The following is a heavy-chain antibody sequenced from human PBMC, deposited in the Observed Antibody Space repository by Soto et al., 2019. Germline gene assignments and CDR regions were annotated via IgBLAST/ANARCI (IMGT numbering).Heavy chain of an antibody. CDR1: GGSISSSPYY. V-gene: IGHV4-39*01. CDR3: ARHQGDYVGLDY. J-gene: IGHJ4*02. D-gene: IGHD4-17*01. CDR2: FHYSGST. Sequence: QLQLQESGPGLVKPSETLSLTCTVSGGSISSSPYYWGWIRQSPGKGLEWITSFHYSGSTYYKPSLKRRVTLSVDTSRNQFSLKLTSVTAADTDVYFWARHQGDYVGLDYWGQGTLVTVS.